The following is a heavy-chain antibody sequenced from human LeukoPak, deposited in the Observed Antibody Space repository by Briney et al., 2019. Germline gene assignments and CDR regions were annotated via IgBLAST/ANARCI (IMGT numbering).Heavy chain of an antibody. Sequence: GGSLRLSCAASGFTFRNYVMSWVRQAPGKGLEWVSGISGSGGSTYYADSVKGRFTISRDNSKNTLFLQMNSLRAEDTAVYYCVKTFPARSNYFDYWGLGTLVTVSS. CDR1: GFTFRNYV. CDR2: ISGSGGST. J-gene: IGHJ4*02. CDR3: VKTFPARSNYFDY. D-gene: IGHD6-6*01. V-gene: IGHV3-23*01.